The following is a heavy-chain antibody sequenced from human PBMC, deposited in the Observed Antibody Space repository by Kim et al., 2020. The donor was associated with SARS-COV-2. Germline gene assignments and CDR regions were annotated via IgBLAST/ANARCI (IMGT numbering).Heavy chain of an antibody. D-gene: IGHD2-2*01. Sequence: GGSLRLSCAASGFTFSDYYMSWIRQAPGKGLEWVSYISSSSSYTNYADSVKGRFTISRDNAKNSLYLQMNSLRAEDTAVYYCARVSPLVVPAATFDYWGQRALVTVSS. CDR2: ISSSSSYT. J-gene: IGHJ4*02. CDR1: GFTFSDYY. CDR3: ARVSPLVVPAATFDY. V-gene: IGHV3-11*06.